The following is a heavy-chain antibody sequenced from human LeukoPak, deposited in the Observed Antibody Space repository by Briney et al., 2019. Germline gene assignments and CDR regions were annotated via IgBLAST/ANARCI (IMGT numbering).Heavy chain of an antibody. CDR3: AKKETNPFDI. J-gene: IGHJ3*02. CDR2: IRYDGSNK. Sequence: QTGGSLRLSCAASGFTFSSYGMHWVRQAPGKGLEWVAFIRYDGSNKYYADSMKGRFTISRDNSKNTLYLQMNSLRAEDTAVYYCAKKETNPFDIWGQGTMVTVSS. V-gene: IGHV3-30*02. CDR1: GFTFSSYG.